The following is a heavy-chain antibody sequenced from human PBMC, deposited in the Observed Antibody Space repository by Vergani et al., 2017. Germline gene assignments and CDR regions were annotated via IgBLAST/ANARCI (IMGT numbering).Heavy chain of an antibody. Sequence: QVQLQESGPGLVKPSQTLSLTCTVSGGSINSHNYYRSSIRQPAGKGLDWIGRVHTSGSTNYNPALKSRVPRSEDTSKNHFSLNLTSVTAADTAVYFCARVSCLGGSFYKPLFDYWGQGIKVTVSS. V-gene: IGHV4-61*02. D-gene: IGHD2-15*01. CDR1: GGSINSHNYY. CDR2: VHTSGST. J-gene: IGHJ4*02. CDR3: ARVSCLGGSFYKPLFDY.